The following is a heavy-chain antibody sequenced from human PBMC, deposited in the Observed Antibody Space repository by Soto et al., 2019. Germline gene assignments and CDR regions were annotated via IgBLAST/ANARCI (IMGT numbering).Heavy chain of an antibody. CDR2: ISNTGST. CDR3: ARVYAIGWLDP. D-gene: IGHD4-17*01. Sequence: PSETLSLTCTVSGGSISTYYWSWIRQTPGKGLEWIAYISNTGSTNNNPSLKSRVTIAVDTSKNQFSLKLTSVTAADTAVYYCARVYAIGWLDPWGQGTLVTVSS. J-gene: IGHJ5*02. V-gene: IGHV4-59*01. CDR1: GGSISTYY.